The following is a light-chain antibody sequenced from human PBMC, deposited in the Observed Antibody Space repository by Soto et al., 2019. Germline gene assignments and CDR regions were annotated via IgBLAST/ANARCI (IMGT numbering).Light chain of an antibody. CDR3: QQTHSLPLS. Sequence: IQVTQSPSSLSASVGDRVTITCRASQGVGGWLAWYQQKPGKVPKLLIYATSSLHSGVPSRFSGSGSGTDFTLSISSLQPEDFATYYCQQTHSLPLSFGPGTKVDIK. CDR2: ATS. J-gene: IGKJ3*01. V-gene: IGKV1-12*01. CDR1: QGVGGW.